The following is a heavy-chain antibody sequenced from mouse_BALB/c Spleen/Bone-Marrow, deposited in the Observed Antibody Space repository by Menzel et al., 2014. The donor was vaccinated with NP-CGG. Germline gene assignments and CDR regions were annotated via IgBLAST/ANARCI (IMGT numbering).Heavy chain of an antibody. CDR3: ARGDGNYPFYAMDY. CDR1: GYAFGSYW. D-gene: IGHD2-1*01. J-gene: IGHJ4*01. Sequence: VQLQQSGAELVRPGSSVKISCKASGYAFGSYWMNWVKQRPGQGLEWIGQIYPGDGDTNYNGKFKGKATLTADKSSSTAYMQLSSLTSEDSAVYFCARGDGNYPFYAMDYWGQGTSVTVSS. CDR2: IYPGDGDT. V-gene: IGHV1-80*01.